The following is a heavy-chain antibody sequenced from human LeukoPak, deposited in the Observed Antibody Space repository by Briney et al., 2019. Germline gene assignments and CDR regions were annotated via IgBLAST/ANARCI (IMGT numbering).Heavy chain of an antibody. CDR1: Y. CDR2: IYYSGST. CDR3: ARVWSSSWSYFDY. D-gene: IGHD6-13*01. V-gene: IGHV4-59*01. J-gene: IGHJ4*02. Sequence: YWSWIRQPPGKGLEWIGYIYYSGSTNYNPSLKSRVTISVDTSKNQFSLKLSSVTAADTAVYYCARVWSSSWSYFDYWGQGTLVTVSS.